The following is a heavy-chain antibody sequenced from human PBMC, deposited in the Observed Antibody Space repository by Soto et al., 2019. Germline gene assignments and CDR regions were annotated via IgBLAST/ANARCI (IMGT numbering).Heavy chain of an antibody. CDR2: IYYPGLT. Sequence: QLQLQESGSGLLKPSQTLSLNCSVSGDSISSGGLSWNWLRQSPGRGLEWNGYIYYPGLTYYNPSLKSRVSMSLDTSENQVSLSLSSVPAADSAVYYCARGKRSKTASSGTGWFYPCGPGTLVTVSS. D-gene: IGHD6-13*01. CDR3: ARGKRSKTASSGTGWFYP. CDR1: GDSISSGGLS. V-gene: IGHV4-30-2*06. J-gene: IGHJ5*02.